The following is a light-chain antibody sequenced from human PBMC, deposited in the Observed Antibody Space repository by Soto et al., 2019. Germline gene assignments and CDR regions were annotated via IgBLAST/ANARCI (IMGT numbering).Light chain of an antibody. CDR3: QQRSNWPPMYT. CDR2: DAS. Sequence: EIVLTQSPATLSLSPGERATLSCRASQSVSSYLAWYQQKPGQAPRLLIYDASNTATGIPARFSGSGSGTDFTLTISSLEPEDLAVYYCQQRSNWPPMYTFGHGTKLEIK. J-gene: IGKJ2*01. V-gene: IGKV3-11*01. CDR1: QSVSSY.